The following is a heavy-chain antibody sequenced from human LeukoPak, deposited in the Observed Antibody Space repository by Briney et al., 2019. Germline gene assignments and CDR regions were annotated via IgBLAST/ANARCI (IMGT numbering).Heavy chain of an antibody. V-gene: IGHV3-43*02. CDR3: AKDSCSSTSCYVEY. CDR2: MSGDGGIT. CDR1: GFTFDDYA. D-gene: IGHD2-2*01. Sequence: GGALRLSCAASGFTFDDYAMHWVRQAAGKGLEGCSLMSGDGGITYYAESVKGRFNVSRDNSKTSLYVQMNSLRTEDTALYYCAKDSCSSTSCYVEYWGQGTLVTVSS. J-gene: IGHJ4*02.